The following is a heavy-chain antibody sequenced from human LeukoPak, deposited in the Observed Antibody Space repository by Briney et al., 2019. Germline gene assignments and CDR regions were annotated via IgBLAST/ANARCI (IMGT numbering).Heavy chain of an antibody. D-gene: IGHD1-1*01. CDR1: GGSISSNNW. CDR2: IYHSGSP. CDR3: ARVNINNWHSCDY. Sequence: PSETLSLTCAVSGGSISSNNWWGWVRQPPGKGLEWIGEIYHSGSPNYNPSLKSRVTISVDKSRNHFSLNLSSGTAADTAVYYCARVNINNWHSCDYWGQGTLVTVSS. J-gene: IGHJ4*02. V-gene: IGHV4-4*02.